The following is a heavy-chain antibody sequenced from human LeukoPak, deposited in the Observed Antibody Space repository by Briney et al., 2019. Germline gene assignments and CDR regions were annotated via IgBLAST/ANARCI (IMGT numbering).Heavy chain of an antibody. CDR1: GGSISSYY. J-gene: IGHJ4*02. D-gene: IGHD6-13*01. V-gene: IGHV4-59*01. Sequence: SETLSLTCTVSGGSISSYYWSWIRQPPGKGLEWIGYIYYSGSTNYNPSLKSRVTISVDTSKNQFSLKLSSVTAADTAVYFCARAASWYSVFDSWGQGTLVTVSS. CDR2: IYYSGST. CDR3: ARAASWYSVFDS.